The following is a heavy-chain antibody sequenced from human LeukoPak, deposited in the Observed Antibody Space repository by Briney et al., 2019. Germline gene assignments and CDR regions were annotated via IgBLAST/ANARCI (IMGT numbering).Heavy chain of an antibody. CDR1: GGSISSYY. Sequence: SETLSLTCTVSGGSISSYYWSWIRQPPGKGLEWIGYIYYSGSTNYNPSLKSRVTISVDTSKNQFSLKLSSVTAADTAVYYCARVSYDYVWGSYRYSWFDPWGQGTLATVSS. CDR3: ARVSYDYVWGSYRYSWFDP. CDR2: IYYSGST. D-gene: IGHD3-16*02. V-gene: IGHV4-59*01. J-gene: IGHJ5*02.